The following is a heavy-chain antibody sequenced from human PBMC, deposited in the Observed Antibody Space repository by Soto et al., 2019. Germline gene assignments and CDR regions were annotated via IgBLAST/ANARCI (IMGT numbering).Heavy chain of an antibody. D-gene: IGHD2-2*01. CDR1: GYSISSGYS. V-gene: IGHV4-38-2*01. J-gene: IGHJ4*02. CDR2: VYHSGNT. CDR3: ARVSYCSTTDCYSGDSYYFDY. Sequence: PSETLSLPCGVSGYSISSGYSWGWVRQPPGKGLEWIGSVYHSGNTFYNPSLKSRVTISIDTSRNQFSLKLSSVTAADTAIFYCARVSYCSTTDCYSGDSYYFDYWGRGTLVTVSS.